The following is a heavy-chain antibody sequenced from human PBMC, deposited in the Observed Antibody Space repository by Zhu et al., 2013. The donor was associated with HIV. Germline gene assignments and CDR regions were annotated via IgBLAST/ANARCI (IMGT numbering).Heavy chain of an antibody. CDR3: ARVPYHSSAYYQSGLDF. J-gene: IGHJ4*02. CDR2: INANSGGT. Sequence: QVQLVQSGTEVKKPGASVKVSCKASGYTFIDYYIHWVRLAPGQGLEWMGWINANSGGTNYAQKFQGRVTMTRDTSISTAYMELSTLRSDDTAVYYCARVPYHSSAYYQSGLDFWGQGTLVTVSS. V-gene: IGHV1-2*02. CDR1: GYTFIDYY. D-gene: IGHD3-22*01.